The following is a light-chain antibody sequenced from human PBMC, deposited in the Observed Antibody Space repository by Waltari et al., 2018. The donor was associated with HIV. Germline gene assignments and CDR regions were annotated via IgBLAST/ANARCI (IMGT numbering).Light chain of an antibody. CDR3: QQYKNWPPYT. CDR1: HSVSNN. V-gene: IGKV3-15*01. Sequence: EIVMTQSPATLSVSPGESATLSCRAMHSVSNNLAWSQQKPGQSPRLRIYGASTRVTGVPARFSGSGSGAEFTLTISRLQSEDVALYYCQQYKNWPPYTFGQGTKLEIK. J-gene: IGKJ2*01. CDR2: GAS.